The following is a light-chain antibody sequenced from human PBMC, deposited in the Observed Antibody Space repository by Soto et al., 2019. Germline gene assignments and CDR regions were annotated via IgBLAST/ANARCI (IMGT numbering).Light chain of an antibody. Sequence: DIQMTQSPSSLSASVGDIVTITCRASQTIGNDLNWYQQKPGKAPKLLVYGTSSLQSGVPSRFRGRGSGTDFTLTINSLQPDDFAVYYCQQGYKTPYTFGRGTKVDIQ. CDR2: GTS. CDR3: QQGYKTPYT. V-gene: IGKV1-39*01. J-gene: IGKJ2*01. CDR1: QTIGND.